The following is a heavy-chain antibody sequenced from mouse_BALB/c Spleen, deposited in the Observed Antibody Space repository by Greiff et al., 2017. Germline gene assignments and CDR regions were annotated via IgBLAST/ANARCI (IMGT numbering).Heavy chain of an antibody. CDR3: ARWGPNLLPGAMDY. Sequence: EVKLMESGAELVKPGASVKLSCTASGFNIKDTYMHWVKQRPEQGLEWIGRIDPANGNTKYDPKFQGKATITADTSSNTAYLQLSSLTSEDTAVYYCARWGPNLLPGAMDYWGQGTSVTVSS. D-gene: IGHD1-1*01. CDR2: IDPANGNT. J-gene: IGHJ4*01. V-gene: IGHV14-3*02. CDR1: GFNIKDTY.